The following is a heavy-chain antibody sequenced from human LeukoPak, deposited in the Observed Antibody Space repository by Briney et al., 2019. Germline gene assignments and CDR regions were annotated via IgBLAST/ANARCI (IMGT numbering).Heavy chain of an antibody. D-gene: IGHD3-3*01. CDR3: AIDRRISLYDFWSGYDFGY. V-gene: IGHV1-8*01. J-gene: IGHJ4*02. Sequence: ASVKASCKASGYTFTSYDINWVRQATGQGLEWMGWMNPNSGNTGYAQKLQGRVTMTTDTSTSTAYMELRSLRSDDTAAYYCAIDRRISLYDFWSGYDFGYWGQGTLVTVSS. CDR2: MNPNSGNT. CDR1: GYTFTSYD.